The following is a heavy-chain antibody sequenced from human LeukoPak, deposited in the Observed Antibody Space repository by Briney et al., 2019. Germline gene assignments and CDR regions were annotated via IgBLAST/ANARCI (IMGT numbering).Heavy chain of an antibody. CDR2: IYYSGST. V-gene: IGHV4-59*12. CDR1: GGSISSYY. Sequence: SETLSLTCTVSGGSISSYYWSWIRQPPGKGLEWIGYIYYSGSTNYNPSLKSRVTISVDRSKNQFSLKLSSVTAADTAVYYCASGAAYCGGDCPFDYWGQGTLVTVSS. CDR3: ASGAAYCGGDCPFDY. J-gene: IGHJ4*02. D-gene: IGHD2-21*02.